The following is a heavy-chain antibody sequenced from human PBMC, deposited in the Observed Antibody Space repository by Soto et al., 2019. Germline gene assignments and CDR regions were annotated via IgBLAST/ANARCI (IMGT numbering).Heavy chain of an antibody. V-gene: IGHV3-30*18. CDR2: ISYDGSNK. CDR3: AKDGIAAAGGRGQWFDY. J-gene: IGHJ4*02. Sequence: QVQLVESGGGVVQPGRSLRLSCAASGFTFSSYGMHWVRQAPGKGLERVAVISYDGSNKYYADSVKGRFTISRDNSKNALYLQMNSLRAEDTAVYYCAKDGIAAAGGRGQWFDYWGQGTLVTVSS. D-gene: IGHD6-13*01. CDR1: GFTFSSYG.